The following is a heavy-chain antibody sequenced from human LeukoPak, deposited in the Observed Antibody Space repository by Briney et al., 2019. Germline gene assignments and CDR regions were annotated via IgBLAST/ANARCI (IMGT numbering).Heavy chain of an antibody. CDR3: ARVITMIRGVPYRFDP. Sequence: GESLKISCKGSGYNFTSYWIAWVRQMPGKGLEWMGIIYPGDSDTRYSPSFQGQVAISGDKSISSAYLQWSSLKASDTAMYYCARVITMIRGVPYRFDPWGQGTLVTVSS. D-gene: IGHD3-10*01. CDR1: GYNFTSYW. V-gene: IGHV5-51*01. J-gene: IGHJ5*02. CDR2: IYPGDSDT.